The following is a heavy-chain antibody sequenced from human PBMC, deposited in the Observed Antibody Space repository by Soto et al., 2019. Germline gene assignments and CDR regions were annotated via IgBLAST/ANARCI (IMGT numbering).Heavy chain of an antibody. CDR2: IYPGDSKT. CDR1: GFSFTTYW. V-gene: IGHV5-51*01. J-gene: IGHJ6*02. D-gene: IGHD3-3*01. Sequence: PGESLKISCKGSGFSFTTYWIAWVRQMPGKGLEWMGIIYPGDSKTTYSPSFQGQVTISADKSISTAYLQWSSLKASDTATYYCARLGFNYDFLSGYYNVHHYYGIEVWGQGTTVTVSS. CDR3: ARLGFNYDFLSGYYNVHHYYGIEV.